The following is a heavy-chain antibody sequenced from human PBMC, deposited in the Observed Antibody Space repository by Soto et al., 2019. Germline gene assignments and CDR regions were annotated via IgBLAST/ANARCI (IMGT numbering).Heavy chain of an antibody. CDR2: ISYDRSNK. J-gene: IGHJ5*02. Sequence: QVQLVESGGGVVQPGRSLRLSCAASGFTFSSYAMHWVRQAPGKGLEWVAVISYDRSNKYYADSVKGRFTISRDNSKNPLYLQMNSLRAEDTAVYYCARADEELTYYDILTGSKTWFDPWGQGTLVTVSS. V-gene: IGHV3-30-3*01. CDR3: ARADEELTYYDILTGSKTWFDP. CDR1: GFTFSSYA. D-gene: IGHD3-9*01.